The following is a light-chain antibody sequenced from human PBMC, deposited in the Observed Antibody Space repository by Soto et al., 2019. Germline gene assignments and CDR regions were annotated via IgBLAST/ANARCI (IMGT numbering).Light chain of an antibody. CDR1: ISDVGAYNY. CDR3: CSYAGSYNFYV. V-gene: IGLV2-11*01. J-gene: IGLJ1*01. Sequence: QSALTQPRSVSGSPGQSVTISFTGTISDVGAYNYVSWYQQHPGKAPKLMINDVSKRPSGVPDRFSGSKSGNTASLTISGLQAEDEADYYCCSYAGSYNFYVFGSGTKVTVL. CDR2: DVS.